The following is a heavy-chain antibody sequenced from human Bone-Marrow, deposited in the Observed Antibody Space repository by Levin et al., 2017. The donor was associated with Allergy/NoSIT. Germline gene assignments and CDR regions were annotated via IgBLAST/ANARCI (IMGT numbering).Heavy chain of an antibody. Sequence: GGSLRLSCIASGFTFGDYAMSWVRQAPGKGPEWVAFIRSKSYYEATEYAASVKGRFIISRDDSKSIASLQMNTLKTEDTGIYYCTRIRGPDPLDYGMDVWGQGTTVSVSS. J-gene: IGHJ6*02. D-gene: IGHD3-10*01. CDR2: IRSKSYYEAT. V-gene: IGHV3-49*04. CDR3: TRIRGPDPLDYGMDV. CDR1: GFTFGDYA.